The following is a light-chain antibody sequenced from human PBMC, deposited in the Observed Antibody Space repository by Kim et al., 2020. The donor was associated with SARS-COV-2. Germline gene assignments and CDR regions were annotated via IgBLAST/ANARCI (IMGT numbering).Light chain of an antibody. CDR2: DNN. CDR3: GTWDSSLSAVV. CDR1: SSNIRNDY. V-gene: IGLV1-51*01. J-gene: IGLJ3*02. Sequence: KVTVSCSGSSSNIRNDYVSWYQHLPGTAPKLLIYDNNKRPSGIPDRFFASKSGTSATLGITGLQTGDEADYYCGTWDSSLSAVVFGGGTQLTVL.